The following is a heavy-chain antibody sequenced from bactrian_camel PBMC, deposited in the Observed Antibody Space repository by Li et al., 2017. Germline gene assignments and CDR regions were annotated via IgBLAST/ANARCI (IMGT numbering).Heavy chain of an antibody. CDR3: AVADEIWVPYYGGCRAFGN. CDR1: GFTFEDTD. V-gene: IGHV3S63*01. Sequence: HVQLVESGGGSVQAGGSLRLSCTASGFTFEDTDRGWFRQTPGRACELLASLSSDGMTYYLESVKGRFTVSEDNAKKVLTLQLNNLKPDDTGVYYCAVADEIWVPYYGGCRAFGNWGQGTQVTVS. CDR2: LSSDGMT. D-gene: IGHD3*01. J-gene: IGHJ6*01.